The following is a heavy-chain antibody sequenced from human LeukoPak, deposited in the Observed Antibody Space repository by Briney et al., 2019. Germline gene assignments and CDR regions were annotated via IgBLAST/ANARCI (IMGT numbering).Heavy chain of an antibody. D-gene: IGHD6-19*01. CDR1: GYTFTSYD. J-gene: IGHJ4*02. CDR3: ARGGPIAVAGTGVGY. Sequence: ASVKVSCKASGYTFTSYDINWVRQATGQGLEWMGGIIPIFGTANYAQKFQGWVTMTRDTSISTAYMELSRLRSDDTAVYYCARGGPIAVAGTGVGYWGQGTLVTVSS. V-gene: IGHV1-2*04. CDR2: IIPIFGTA.